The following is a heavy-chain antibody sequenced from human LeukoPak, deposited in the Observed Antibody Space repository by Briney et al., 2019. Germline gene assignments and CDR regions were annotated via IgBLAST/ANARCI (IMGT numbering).Heavy chain of an antibody. CDR2: IYTSGST. D-gene: IGHD3-3*01. J-gene: IGHJ3*02. Sequence: PSQTLSLTCTVSGGSISSGSYYWSWIRQPAGKGLEWIGRIYTSGSTNYNPSLKSRVTISVDTSKNQFSLKLSSVTAADTAVYYCARVSRITIFGVVTAGPYDASDIWGQGTMVTVSS. CDR1: GGSISSGSYY. V-gene: IGHV4-61*02. CDR3: ARVSRITIFGVVTAGPYDASDI.